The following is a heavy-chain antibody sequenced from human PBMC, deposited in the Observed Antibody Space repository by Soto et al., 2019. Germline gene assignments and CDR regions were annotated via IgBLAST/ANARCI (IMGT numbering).Heavy chain of an antibody. CDR1: GFTFDDYA. Sequence: GGSLRLSCAASGFTFDDYAMHWVRQAPGKGLEWVSGISWNSGSIGYADSVKGRFTISRDNAKNSLYLQMNSLRAEDTALYYCAKDIGLGYDYGSGSYYYYGMDVWGQGTTVTVSS. D-gene: IGHD3-10*01. V-gene: IGHV3-9*01. CDR3: AKDIGLGYDYGSGSYYYYGMDV. J-gene: IGHJ6*02. CDR2: ISWNSGSI.